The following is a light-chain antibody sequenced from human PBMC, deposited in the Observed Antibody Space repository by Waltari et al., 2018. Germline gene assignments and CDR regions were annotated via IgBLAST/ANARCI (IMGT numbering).Light chain of an antibody. Sequence: EIQMTPSPSSLSAPVGDTVTITCRASQSINSYLNWYQQKPGKAPKLLIYGASSLESGVPSRFSGSGSGTDFTLTISSLQPEDFATYYCQQANLTPLTFGGGTKVEIK. J-gene: IGKJ4*01. CDR1: QSINSY. CDR3: QQANLTPLT. CDR2: GAS. V-gene: IGKV1-39*01.